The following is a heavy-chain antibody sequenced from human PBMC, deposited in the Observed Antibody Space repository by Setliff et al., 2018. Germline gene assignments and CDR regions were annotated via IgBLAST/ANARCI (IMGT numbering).Heavy chain of an antibody. CDR1: GGSLSNYY. J-gene: IGHJ5*02. CDR3: ARYIPSAGCFDP. Sequence: SETLSLTCTVYGGSLSNYYWSWVRQPPGKGPEWIVEINHSGITNYNPSLKGRVTISVDTSKKQFSLMLTSVTAADTAVYYCARYIPSAGCFDPWGQGALVTVSS. CDR2: INHSGIT. D-gene: IGHD2-21*01. V-gene: IGHV4-34*01.